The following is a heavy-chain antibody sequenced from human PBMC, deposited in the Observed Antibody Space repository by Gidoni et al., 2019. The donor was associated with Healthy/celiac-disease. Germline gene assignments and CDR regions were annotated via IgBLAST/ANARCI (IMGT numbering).Heavy chain of an antibody. D-gene: IGHD3-22*01. CDR1: GFTFGSYS. Sequence: EVQLVESGGGLFKPGGSLRLSCAASGFTFGSYSRNWVRQAPGKGLEWVSSISSSSSYIYYADSVKGRFTISRDNAKNSLYLQMNSLRAEDTAVYYRARDLESYYYDSSGYSFDYWGQGTLVTVSS. CDR2: ISSSSSYI. CDR3: ARDLESYYYDSSGYSFDY. J-gene: IGHJ4*02. V-gene: IGHV3-21*01.